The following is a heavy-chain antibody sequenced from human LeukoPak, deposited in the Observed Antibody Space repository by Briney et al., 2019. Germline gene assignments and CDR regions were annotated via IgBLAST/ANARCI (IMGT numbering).Heavy chain of an antibody. CDR2: IYYSGST. Sequence: SETLSLTCTVAGASISSYYWSWIRQPPGKGLEWIGYIYYSGSTNYNPSLKSRVTISVDTSKNQFSLKLSSVTAADTAVCYCARDILAYFDYWGQGTLVTVSA. J-gene: IGHJ4*02. CDR1: GASISSYY. D-gene: IGHD2-21*01. CDR3: ARDILAYFDY. V-gene: IGHV4-59*01.